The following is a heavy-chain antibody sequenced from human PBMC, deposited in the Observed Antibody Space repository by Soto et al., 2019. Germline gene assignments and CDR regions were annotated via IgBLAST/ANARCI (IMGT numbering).Heavy chain of an antibody. CDR3: ARGGYSSSWDYYYGMDV. Sequence: QVQLVESGGGVVQPGRSLRLSCAASGFTFSSYAMHWVRQAPGKGLEWVAVISYDGSNKYYADSVKGRFTISRDNSKNTLYLQMNSLRAEDTAVYYCARGGYSSSWDYYYGMDVWGQGTTVTVSS. CDR1: GFTFSSYA. CDR2: ISYDGSNK. V-gene: IGHV3-30-3*01. D-gene: IGHD6-13*01. J-gene: IGHJ6*02.